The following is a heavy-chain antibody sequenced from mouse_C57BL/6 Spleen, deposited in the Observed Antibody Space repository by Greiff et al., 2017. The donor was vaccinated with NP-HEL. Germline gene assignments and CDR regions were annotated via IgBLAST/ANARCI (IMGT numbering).Heavy chain of an antibody. CDR3: ARGGDYYGSSYVNWYFDV. Sequence: EVQLQESGGGLVQPGGSLKLSCAASGFTFSDYYMYWVRQTPEKRLEWVAYISNGGGSTYYPDTVKGRFTISRDNAKNTLYLQMSRLKSEDTAMYYCARGGDYYGSSYVNWYFDVWGTGTTVTVSS. D-gene: IGHD1-1*01. J-gene: IGHJ1*03. CDR2: ISNGGGST. CDR1: GFTFSDYY. V-gene: IGHV5-12*01.